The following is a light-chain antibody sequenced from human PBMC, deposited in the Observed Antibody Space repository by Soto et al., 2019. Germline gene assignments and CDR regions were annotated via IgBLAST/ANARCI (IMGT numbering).Light chain of an antibody. CDR2: DVS. J-gene: IGLJ2*01. CDR3: CSFAVSYISGV. Sequence: QSVLTQPRSVSGSPGQSVTISCTGTSSDVGAYNYVSWYQHHPGKAPKIIIYDVSKRPSGVPDRFSGSKSGNTASLTISALQAEDEADYSCCSFAVSYISGVFGGGTKRTVL. V-gene: IGLV2-11*01. CDR1: SSDVGAYNY.